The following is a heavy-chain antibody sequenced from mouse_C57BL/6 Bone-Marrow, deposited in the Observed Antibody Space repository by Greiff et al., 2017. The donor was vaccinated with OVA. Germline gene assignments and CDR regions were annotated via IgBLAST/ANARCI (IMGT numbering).Heavy chain of an antibody. CDR2: LYPRSGNT. V-gene: IGHV1-81*01. J-gene: IGHJ1*03. D-gene: IGHD1-1*01. CDR3: ARGGLIYYYGSRYFDV. CDR1: GYTFTSYG. Sequence: VKLQESGAELARPGASVKLSCKASGYTFTSYGISWVKQRTGQGLEWIGELYPRSGNTYYNEKFKGKATLTADKSSSTAYMELRSLTSEDSAVYFCARGGLIYYYGSRYFDVWGTGTTVTVSS.